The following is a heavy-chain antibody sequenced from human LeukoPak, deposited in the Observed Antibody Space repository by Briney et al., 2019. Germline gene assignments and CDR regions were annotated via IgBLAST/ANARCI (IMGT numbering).Heavy chain of an antibody. CDR2: MNPNSGNT. V-gene: IGHV1-8*03. J-gene: IGHJ4*02. D-gene: IGHD6-13*01. CDR1: GYTFTAYY. CDR3: ARGVTGYSSSWFPYYFDY. Sequence: ASVRVSCKASGYTFTAYYLHWVRQAPGQGLEWMGWMNPNSGNTGYAQKFQGRVTITRNTSISTAYMELSSLRSEDTAVYYCARGVTGYSSSWFPYYFDYWGQGTLVTVSS.